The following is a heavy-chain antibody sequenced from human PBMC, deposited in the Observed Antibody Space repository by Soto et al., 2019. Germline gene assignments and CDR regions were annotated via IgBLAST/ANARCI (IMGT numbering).Heavy chain of an antibody. CDR2: IIPISGTA. CDR1: GGTFSSYA. V-gene: IGHV1-69*01. J-gene: IGHJ6*02. CDR3: ARSQGSSTSLEIYYYYYYGMDV. Sequence: QVQLVQSGAEVKKPGSSVKVSCKASGGTFSSYAISWVRQAPGQGLDWMGGIIPISGTANYAQKFQGRVTITADESTSTAYMELSRLRSEDTAVYYCARSQGSSTSLEIYYYYYYGMDVWGQGTTVTVSS. D-gene: IGHD2-2*01.